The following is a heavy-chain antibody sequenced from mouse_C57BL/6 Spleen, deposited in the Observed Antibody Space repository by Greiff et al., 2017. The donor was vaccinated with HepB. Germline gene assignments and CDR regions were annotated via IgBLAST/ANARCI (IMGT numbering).Heavy chain of an antibody. V-gene: IGHV1-64*01. CDR2: IHPNSGST. CDR3: ARWGGTRAMDY. Sequence: VQLQQPGAELVKPGASVKLSCKASGYTFTSYWMHWVKQRPGQGLEWIGMIHPNSGSTNYNEKFKSKATLTVDKSSSTAYMQLSSLTSEDSAVYYCARWGGTRAMDYWGQGTSVTVSS. J-gene: IGHJ4*01. D-gene: IGHD4-1*01. CDR1: GYTFTSYW.